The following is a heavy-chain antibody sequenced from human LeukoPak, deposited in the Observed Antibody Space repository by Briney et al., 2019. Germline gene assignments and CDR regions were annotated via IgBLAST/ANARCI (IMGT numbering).Heavy chain of an antibody. CDR1: GYTFTSYG. D-gene: IGHD3-10*01. J-gene: IGHJ4*02. Sequence: ASVKVSCKASGYTFTSYGISWVRQAPGQGLEWMGWINPNSGGTNYAQKFQGRVTMTRDTSISTAYMELSRLRSDDTAVYYCARWLWFGDRNFDYWGQGTLVTVSS. V-gene: IGHV1-2*02. CDR3: ARWLWFGDRNFDY. CDR2: INPNSGGT.